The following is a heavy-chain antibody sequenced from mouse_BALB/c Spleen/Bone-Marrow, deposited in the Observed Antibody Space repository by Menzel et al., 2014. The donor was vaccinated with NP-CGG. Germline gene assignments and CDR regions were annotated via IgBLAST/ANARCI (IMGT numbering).Heavy chain of an antibody. Sequence: LKESGSELVRPGASVKLSCKASGYTFTSYWMHWVKQRPGQGLEWIGNIYPGSGSTNYDEKFKSKATLTVDTSSSTAYMQPSSLTSEDSAVYYCTKGLPSAYWGQGTLVTVSA. CDR2: IYPGSGST. J-gene: IGHJ3*01. CDR3: TKGLPSAY. D-gene: IGHD2-4*01. CDR1: GYTFTSYW. V-gene: IGHV1S22*01.